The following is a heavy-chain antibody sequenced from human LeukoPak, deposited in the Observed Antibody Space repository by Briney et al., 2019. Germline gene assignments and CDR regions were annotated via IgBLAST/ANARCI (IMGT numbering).Heavy chain of an antibody. CDR1: GYTFTGYY. CDR3: ARGLRFLEWLCPFDY. CDR2: INPNSGGT. Sequence: ASVKVSCKASGYTFTGYYMHWVRQAPGQGLEWMGWINPNSGGTNYAQKFQGRVTMTRDTSISTAYMELSRLRSDDTAVYYCARGLRFLEWLCPFDYWGQGTLVTASS. D-gene: IGHD3-3*01. J-gene: IGHJ4*02. V-gene: IGHV1-2*02.